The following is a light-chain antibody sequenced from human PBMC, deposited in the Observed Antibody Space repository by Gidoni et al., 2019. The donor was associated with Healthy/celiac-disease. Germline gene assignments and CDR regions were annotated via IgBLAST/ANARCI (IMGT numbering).Light chain of an antibody. CDR2: WAS. J-gene: IGKJ1*01. CDR1: QSVLYSSNNKNY. CDR3: QQYYSTPPT. V-gene: IGKV4-1*01. Sequence: DILMTQAPDSLAVSLGERATINCKSSQSVLYSSNNKNYLAWYQQKPGQPPKLLIYWASTRESGVPDRFSGSGSGTDFTLTISSLQAEDVAVYYCQQYYSTPPTFXQXTKVEIK.